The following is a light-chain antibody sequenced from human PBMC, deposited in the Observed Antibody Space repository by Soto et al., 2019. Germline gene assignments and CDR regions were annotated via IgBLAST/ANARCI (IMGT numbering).Light chain of an antibody. J-gene: IGKJ1*01. V-gene: IGKV3-20*01. CDR2: GAS. Sequence: EIVLTQSPGTLSLSPGERATLSCMASQSVSSSYLAWYQQKPGQAPRLLIYGASSRATGIPDRFSGSGSGTDFTLTISRLEPEDFAVYYCQQYGRSPPWTFAQVTKVDIK. CDR3: QQYGRSPPWT. CDR1: QSVSSSY.